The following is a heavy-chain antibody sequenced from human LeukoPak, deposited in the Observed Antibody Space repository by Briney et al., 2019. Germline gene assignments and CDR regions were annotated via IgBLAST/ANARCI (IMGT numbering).Heavy chain of an antibody. CDR3: ARSIPYGTTWYGRSDY. CDR1: GFTFSDYY. J-gene: IGHJ4*02. Sequence: PGGSLRLSCTASGFTFSDYYMSWIRQAPGQGLEWVSYISSSGSTIYYTDSVKGRFTISRDNALNSLYLQMNSLRAEDTAIYYCARSIPYGTTWYGRSDYWGQGTLVTVSS. D-gene: IGHD6-13*01. V-gene: IGHV3-11*01. CDR2: ISSSGSTI.